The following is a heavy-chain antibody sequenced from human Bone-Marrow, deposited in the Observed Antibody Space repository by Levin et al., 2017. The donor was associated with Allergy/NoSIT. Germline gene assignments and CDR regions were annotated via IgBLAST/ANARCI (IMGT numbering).Heavy chain of an antibody. CDR1: GFTFSSYA. Sequence: LSLTCAASGFTFSSYAMHWVRQAPGKGLEWVAVISYDGSNKYYADSVKGRFTISRDNSKNTLYLQMNSLRAEDTAVYYCARGSSMGYWGQGTLVTVSS. J-gene: IGHJ4*02. CDR2: ISYDGSNK. V-gene: IGHV3-30*04. D-gene: IGHD5-24*01. CDR3: ARGSSMGY.